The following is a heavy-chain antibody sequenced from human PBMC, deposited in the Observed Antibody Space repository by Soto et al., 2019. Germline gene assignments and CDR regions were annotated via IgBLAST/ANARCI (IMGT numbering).Heavy chain of an antibody. CDR3: ARVVVTTVSHAFDY. V-gene: IGHV4-31*03. CDR2: IYYSGST. J-gene: IGHJ4*02. D-gene: IGHD3-22*01. Sequence: SETLSLTCTVPGGSISSGGYYWSWIRQHPGKGLEWIGYIYYSGSTYYNPSLKSRVTISVDTSKNQFSLKLSSVTAADTAVYYCARVVVTTVSHAFDYWGQGTLVTVSS. CDR1: GGSISSGGYY.